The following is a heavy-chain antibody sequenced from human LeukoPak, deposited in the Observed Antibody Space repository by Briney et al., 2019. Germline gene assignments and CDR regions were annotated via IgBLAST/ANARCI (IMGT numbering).Heavy chain of an antibody. Sequence: GESLRLSCATSGFTFSFYGMHWVRQAPGKGLEWVAFIQYDGSYKFYADSVQGRFSISRDNSKNTPFLQMNSLRAEDTAVYYCAKTSDQLLYSKFDFWGQGTLVTVSS. CDR3: AKTSDQLLYSKFDF. J-gene: IGHJ4*02. CDR2: IQYDGSYK. CDR1: GFTFSFYG. V-gene: IGHV3-30*02. D-gene: IGHD2/OR15-2a*01.